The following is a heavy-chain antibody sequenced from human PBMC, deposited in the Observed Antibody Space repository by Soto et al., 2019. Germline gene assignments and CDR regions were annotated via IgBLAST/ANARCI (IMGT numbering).Heavy chain of an antibody. CDR1: GDPFTSYA. Sequence: QVQLVQSGAEVKKPGSSVRVSCKASGDPFTSYAIGWVRQAPGQGLEWMGGIIPIFATVDYAQKFQGRVTINADESTTTAYMELSSLRSEDTAVYYCARGLRDYYDTTGYFFDYWGQGTLVTVSS. J-gene: IGHJ4*02. CDR3: ARGLRDYYDTTGYFFDY. V-gene: IGHV1-69*01. D-gene: IGHD3-22*01. CDR2: IIPIFATV.